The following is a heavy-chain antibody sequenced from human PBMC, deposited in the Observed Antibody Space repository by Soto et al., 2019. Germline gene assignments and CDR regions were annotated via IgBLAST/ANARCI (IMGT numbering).Heavy chain of an antibody. J-gene: IGHJ5*02. CDR1: GGSISSGGYY. CDR2: IYYSGST. V-gene: IGHV4-31*03. CDR3: ARISLLGRFDP. Sequence: PLETLSLTCTVSGGSISSGGYYWVWIRQHPGKGLEWIGYIYYSGSTYYNPSLKSRVTISVDTSKNQFSLKLSSVTAADTAVYYCARISLLGRFDPWGQGTLVTVSS. D-gene: IGHD3-16*01.